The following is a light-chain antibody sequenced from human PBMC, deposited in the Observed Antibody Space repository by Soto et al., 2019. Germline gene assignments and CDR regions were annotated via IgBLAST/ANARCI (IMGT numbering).Light chain of an antibody. V-gene: IGKV1-5*03. Sequence: DIQMTQSPSTLSASVGDRVTITCRASQNINNWLAWYQQKQGKAPKLLIYKASSLQSGVPSRFSGSGSGTEFTLTISSLQPDDLASYYCQHYDHYPITFGQGTRLEIK. CDR3: QHYDHYPIT. CDR2: KAS. J-gene: IGKJ5*01. CDR1: QNINNW.